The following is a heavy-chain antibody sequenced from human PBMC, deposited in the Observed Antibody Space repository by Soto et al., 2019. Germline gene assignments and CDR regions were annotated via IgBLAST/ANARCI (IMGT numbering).Heavy chain of an antibody. CDR3: ARALPYSSSGDS. CDR2: ISASNGNT. V-gene: IGHV1-18*03. D-gene: IGHD6-13*01. Sequence: GASVKVSCKASGYTLTTYGISSVRQAPGQGLEWMGCISASNGNTYYGQKFQGRVTMTTDSFTSTAYMELSSLTSDDLAVYYCARALPYSSSGDSWGRGTLVTVSS. J-gene: IGHJ4*02. CDR1: GYTLTTYG.